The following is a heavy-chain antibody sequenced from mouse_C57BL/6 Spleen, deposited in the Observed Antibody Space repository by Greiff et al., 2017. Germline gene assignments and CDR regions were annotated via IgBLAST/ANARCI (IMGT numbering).Heavy chain of an antibody. J-gene: IGHJ2*01. CDR1: GYAFSSYW. CDR3: ARGGDGNYVLDY. Sequence: QVQLKQSGAELVKPGASVKISCKASGYAFSSYWMNWVKQRPGKGLEWIGQIYPGDGDTNYNGKFKGKATLTADKSSSTAYMQLSSLTSEDSAVYFCARGGDGNYVLDYWGQGTTLTVSS. V-gene: IGHV1-80*01. D-gene: IGHD2-1*01. CDR2: IYPGDGDT.